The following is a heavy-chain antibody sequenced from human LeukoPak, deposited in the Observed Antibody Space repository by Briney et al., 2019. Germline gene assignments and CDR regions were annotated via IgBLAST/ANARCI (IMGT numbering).Heavy chain of an antibody. CDR2: FSS. V-gene: IGHV3-69-1*01. Sequence: GGSLRLSCAVSGFTFTSCHINWVRQPPGEGLEWVSSFSSESVDSLKGRFTISRDNAKNSLYLQMNSLRAEDTALYHCARGYCTNGVCYPGDNWFDPWGQGTLVTVSS. J-gene: IGHJ5*02. D-gene: IGHD2-8*01. CDR1: GFTFTSCH. CDR3: ARGYCTNGVCYPGDNWFDP.